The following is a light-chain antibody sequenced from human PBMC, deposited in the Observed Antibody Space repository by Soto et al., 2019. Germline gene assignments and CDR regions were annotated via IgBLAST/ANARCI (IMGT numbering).Light chain of an antibody. Sequence: AIQMTQSPSSLTASVGDRVTITCRASQGIRNDLGWYQQKPGKAPKVLIYAASSLQGGVPSRFSGSGSGTDFTLTISSLQPEYFATYYCLQDYNYPLMFGQGTKVEIK. J-gene: IGKJ1*01. CDR3: LQDYNYPLM. V-gene: IGKV1-6*01. CDR2: AAS. CDR1: QGIRND.